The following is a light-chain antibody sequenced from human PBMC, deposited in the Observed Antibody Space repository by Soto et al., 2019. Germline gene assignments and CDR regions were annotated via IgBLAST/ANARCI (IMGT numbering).Light chain of an antibody. CDR2: KAS. Sequence: DIQMTQSPSTLSASVGDRVTITCRASQSISSWLAWYQQKPGKAPKLLIYKASSLESGVPSRFSGSGSGTEFTLTISSLQPDDVAPDYCQQYNSYPWTFGQGTKVEIK. J-gene: IGKJ1*01. V-gene: IGKV1-5*03. CDR1: QSISSW. CDR3: QQYNSYPWT.